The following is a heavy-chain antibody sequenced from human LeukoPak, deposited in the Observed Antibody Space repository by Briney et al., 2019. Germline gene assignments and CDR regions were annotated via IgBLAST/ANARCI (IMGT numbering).Heavy chain of an antibody. CDR3: TTALRRDGNPPRY. V-gene: IGHV3-15*01. Sequence: GGSLRLSCAASGFPFNYVWVSWVRQAPGKGLEWVGRIKSKSDSGTADYAAPVKDRFTISRDDSKSTVYLQMNSLKTEDTAVYYCTTALRRDGNPPRYWGQGTLVTVSS. D-gene: IGHD5-24*01. CDR2: IKSKSDSGTA. CDR1: GFPFNYVW. J-gene: IGHJ4*02.